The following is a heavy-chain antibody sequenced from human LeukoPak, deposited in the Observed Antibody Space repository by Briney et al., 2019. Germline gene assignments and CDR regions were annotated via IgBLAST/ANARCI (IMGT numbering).Heavy chain of an antibody. CDR1: GGSVSSDIYH. CDR2: IYHSGST. Sequence: TSETLSLTCIVSGGSVSSDIYHWSWIRQPPGMGLEWIGEIYHSGSTKYNPSLKSRVIVSVDTSQNQFSLKLSSVTAADTAVYYCARQGSGSYYNQDYWGQGILVTVSS. CDR3: ARQGSGSYYNQDY. D-gene: IGHD3-10*01. V-gene: IGHV4-39*07. J-gene: IGHJ4*02.